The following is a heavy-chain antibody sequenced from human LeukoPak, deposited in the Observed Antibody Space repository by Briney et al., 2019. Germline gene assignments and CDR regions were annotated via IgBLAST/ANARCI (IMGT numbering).Heavy chain of an antibody. CDR3: ARDCSGGSCYRRFDY. J-gene: IGHJ4*02. CDR1: GYTFTSYG. D-gene: IGHD2-15*01. V-gene: IGHV1-18*01. CDR2: ISAYNGNT. Sequence: ASVKVSCKASGYTFTSYGISWVRQAPGQGLEWMGWISAYNGNTNYAQKLQGRVTMTTDTSTSTAYMELRSLRSDDTAVYYCARDCSGGSCYRRFDYWGQGTLVTVSS.